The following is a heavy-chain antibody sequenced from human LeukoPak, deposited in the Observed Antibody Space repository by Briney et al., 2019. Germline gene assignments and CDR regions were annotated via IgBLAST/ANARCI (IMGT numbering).Heavy chain of an antibody. V-gene: IGHV4-39*02. CDR3: ARSSGTGTFSY. Sequence: SETLSLTCTVSGDSISRSTYYWAWLRQPPGKGLEWIGSVYYGRSPYFNPSLESRATISVDTSKNHFSLKMSSVTAADTAVYYCARSSGTGTFSYWGQGTLVTVSS. D-gene: IGHD6-25*01. CDR2: VYYGRSP. CDR1: GDSISRSTYY. J-gene: IGHJ4*02.